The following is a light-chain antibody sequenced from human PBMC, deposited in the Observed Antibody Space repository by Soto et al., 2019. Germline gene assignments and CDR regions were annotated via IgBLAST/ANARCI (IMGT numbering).Light chain of an antibody. J-gene: IGLJ2*01. CDR1: SSNVGSNT. CDR3: AVWDDTLKAVV. V-gene: IGLV1-44*01. CDR2: HNN. Sequence: QSVVTQPPSASGTPGQRVTISCPGSSSNVGSNTVDWYQLLPGTAPKLLIYHNNQRPSGVPGRLSGSKSGTSASLAISGLQSEDEADYYCAVWDDTLKAVVFGGGTKLTVL.